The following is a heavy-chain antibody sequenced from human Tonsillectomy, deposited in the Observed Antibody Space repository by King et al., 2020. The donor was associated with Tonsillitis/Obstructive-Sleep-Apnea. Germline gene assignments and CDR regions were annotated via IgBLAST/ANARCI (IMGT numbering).Heavy chain of an antibody. CDR1: GFSLSTSGMC. D-gene: IGHD3-10*01. CDR2: IDLDDDK. V-gene: IGHV2-70*11. Sequence: TLKESGPALVKPTQTLTLTCTFSGFSLSTSGMCVSWIRQPPGKALEWLARIDLDDDKYYSTSLKTRLTSSKDTSKNQVVLTMTNMDPVDTATYYCARMASYYYGSGSYYYYYMDVWGKGTTVTVSS. J-gene: IGHJ6*03. CDR3: ARMASYYYGSGSYYYYYMDV.